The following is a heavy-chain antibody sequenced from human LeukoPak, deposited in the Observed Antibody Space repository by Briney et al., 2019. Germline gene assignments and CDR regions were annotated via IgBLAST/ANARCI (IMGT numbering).Heavy chain of an antibody. D-gene: IGHD1-20*01. J-gene: IGHJ4*02. CDR2: IKEDGSDK. V-gene: IGHV3-7*01. Sequence: GGSLRLSCAASGFTFSSYWMSWVRQAPGKGLEWVANIKEDGSDKYYVDSVKGRFTISKDNAKNSLYLLMNSLRVEDTAVYYCVPLNWNPPGDFDRWGQGTLVTVSS. CDR1: GFTFSSYW. CDR3: VPLNWNPPGDFDR.